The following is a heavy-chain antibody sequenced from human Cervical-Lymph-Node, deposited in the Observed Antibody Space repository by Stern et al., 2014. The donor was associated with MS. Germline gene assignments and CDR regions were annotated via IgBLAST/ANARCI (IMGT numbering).Heavy chain of an antibody. CDR2: IFHNGTT. J-gene: IGHJ4*02. CDR1: GASIRSSVYQ. CDR3: LRVPHWLQVSPDRGENANFHF. D-gene: IGHD6-19*01. V-gene: IGHV4-39*02. Sequence: QLVESGPGLVKPSETLSLTCTVSGASIRSSVYQWGWVRQPPGKGLEWIGNIFHNGTTYANPSLKSRFTISLDGSKNPFSLELNFVTAADTAVYYCLRVPHWLQVSPDRGENANFHFWGQGTLVIVSS.